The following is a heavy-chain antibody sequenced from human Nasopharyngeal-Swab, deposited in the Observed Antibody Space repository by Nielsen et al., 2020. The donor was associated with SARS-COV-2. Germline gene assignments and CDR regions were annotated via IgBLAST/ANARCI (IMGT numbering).Heavy chain of an antibody. CDR2: IYHSGST. D-gene: IGHD2-15*01. CDR3: ARVLTRNLVVALVLDAFDI. Sequence: SETLSLTCAVSGGSINSSNWWNWVRQPPGKGLEWIGEIYHSGSTNYNPSLKSRVTISIDKSKNQFSLKLSSVTAADTAVYYCARVLTRNLVVALVLDAFDIWGQGTMVTVSS. CDR1: GGSINSSNW. V-gene: IGHV4-4*02. J-gene: IGHJ3*02.